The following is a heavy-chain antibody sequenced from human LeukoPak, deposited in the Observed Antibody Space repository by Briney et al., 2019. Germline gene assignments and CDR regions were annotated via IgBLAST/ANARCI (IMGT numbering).Heavy chain of an antibody. CDR1: GGSISSYY. D-gene: IGHD1-26*01. J-gene: IGHJ4*02. Sequence: PSETLSLTRTVSGGSISSYYWSWIRQPPGKGLEWIGYIYYSGSTNYNPSLNGRVTISLDTSKNQFSLKLSSVTAADTAFYYCARDSGSYGTDYWGQGTLVTVSS. CDR2: IYYSGST. CDR3: ARDSGSYGTDY. V-gene: IGHV4-59*01.